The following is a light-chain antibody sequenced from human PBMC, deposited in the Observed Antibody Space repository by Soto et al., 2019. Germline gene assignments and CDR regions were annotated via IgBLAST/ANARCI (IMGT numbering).Light chain of an antibody. CDR1: QCVTSN. V-gene: IGKV3-15*01. CDR2: DAS. Sequence: ESVFTQSPGTLSLSPGERATLFCRASQCVTSNFVAWYQLKPGQAPRLLIYDASTRATGVPARVSGSGSGTEFTLTISSLQSEDFAVYCCQQYNTWPLTFGPGTWLDI. CDR3: QQYNTWPLT. J-gene: IGKJ5*01.